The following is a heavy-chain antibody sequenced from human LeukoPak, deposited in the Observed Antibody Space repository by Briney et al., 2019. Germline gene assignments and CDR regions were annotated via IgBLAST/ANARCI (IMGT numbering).Heavy chain of an antibody. D-gene: IGHD2-2*02. CDR3: ARDLVPYCSSTSCYNYYYYGMDV. V-gene: IGHV3-11*01. CDR2: ISSSGSTI. Sequence: GGSLRLSCAASGFTFSDYYMSWIRQAPGKGLEWVSYISSSGSTIYYADSVKGRFTISRDNAKNSLYLQMNSLRAEDTAVYYCARDLVPYCSSTSCYNYYYYGMDVWGQGTTVTVSS. CDR1: GFTFSDYY. J-gene: IGHJ6*02.